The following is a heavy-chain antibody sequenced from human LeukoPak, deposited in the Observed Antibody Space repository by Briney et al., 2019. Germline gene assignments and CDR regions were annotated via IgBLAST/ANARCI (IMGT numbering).Heavy chain of an antibody. CDR1: GFTFDDYA. CDR3: AKDISNHYCYAMDV. CDR2: IRGDGDST. Sequence: GGSLRLSCAASGFTFDDYAMHWVRQAPGKGLEWVSLIRGDGDSTYYGDSVKGRFTISRDNSKNSLYLQMNSLRTEDTALYYCAKDISNHYCYAMDVWGQGTSVTVSS. V-gene: IGHV3-43*02. J-gene: IGHJ6*02.